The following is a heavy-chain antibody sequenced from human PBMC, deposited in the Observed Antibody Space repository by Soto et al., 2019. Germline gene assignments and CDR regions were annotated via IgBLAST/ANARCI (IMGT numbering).Heavy chain of an antibody. V-gene: IGHV1-3*01. CDR3: ARDLGWLAYFDY. J-gene: IGHJ4*02. CDR1: GYTFTSYA. CDR2: INAGNGNT. D-gene: IGHD6-19*01. Sequence: ASVKVSCKASGYTFTSYAMHWVRQAPGQRLEWMGWINAGNGNTKYSQKFQGRVTITRDTSASTAYMELSSLRSEDTAVYYCARDLGWLAYFDYWGQGTLVTVSS.